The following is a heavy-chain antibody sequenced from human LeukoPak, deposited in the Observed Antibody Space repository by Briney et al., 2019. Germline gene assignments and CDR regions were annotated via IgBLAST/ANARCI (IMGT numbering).Heavy chain of an antibody. D-gene: IGHD5-12*01. CDR2: ISSNGGST. Sequence: PGGSLRLSCAASGFTFSSYAMHWVRQAPGKGLEYVSAISSNGGSTYYANSVKGRFTISRDKSKNTLYLDMDSLTAEDTAIYYCAKDRAGSAFDDDAFDIWGQGTMVTVSS. J-gene: IGHJ3*02. V-gene: IGHV3-64*01. CDR1: GFTFSSYA. CDR3: AKDRAGSAFDDDAFDI.